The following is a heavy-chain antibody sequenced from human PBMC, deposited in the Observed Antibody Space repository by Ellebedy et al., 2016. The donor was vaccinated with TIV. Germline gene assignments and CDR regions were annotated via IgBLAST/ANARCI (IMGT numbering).Heavy chain of an antibody. D-gene: IGHD3-16*01. Sequence: GESLKISCAASGFTFSSYSMNWVRQAPGKGLEWVSSISSTSSYIYYADSVKGRFTISRDHAKNSLYLQMNSLRAEDTAIYYCAKGRSGTFIHHAFDFWGQGTLVTVSS. V-gene: IGHV3-21*04. CDR3: AKGRSGTFIHHAFDF. CDR2: ISSTSSYI. J-gene: IGHJ4*02. CDR1: GFTFSSYS.